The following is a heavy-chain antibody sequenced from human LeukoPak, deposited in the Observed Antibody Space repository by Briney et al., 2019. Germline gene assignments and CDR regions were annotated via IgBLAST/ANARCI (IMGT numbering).Heavy chain of an antibody. CDR1: GGSFSGYY. Sequence: SETLSLTCAVYGGSFSGYYWSWIRQPPGKGLEWIGEINHSGSTNYNPSLKSRVTISVDTSKNQFSLKLSSVTAADTAVYYCARVFGVARVDPWGQGTLVTVSS. D-gene: IGHD3-10*02. CDR3: ARVFGVARVDP. V-gene: IGHV4-34*01. J-gene: IGHJ5*02. CDR2: INHSGST.